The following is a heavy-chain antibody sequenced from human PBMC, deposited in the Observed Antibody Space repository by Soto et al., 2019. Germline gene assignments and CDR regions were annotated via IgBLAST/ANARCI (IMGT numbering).Heavy chain of an antibody. J-gene: IGHJ5*02. V-gene: IGHV6-1*01. D-gene: IGHD3-10*01. CDR1: GYSVSSNSAA. CDR3: VRDYYGSGSTNWFDP. CDR2: TYYRSKWYN. Sequence: SQTHSLTCAISGYSVSSNSAALNWIRQSPSRGLEWLGRTYYRSKWYNDYAISVKSRMIINPDTSKNQFSLQLNSVTPEDTAVYYCVRDYYGSGSTNWFDPWGQGTLVTVSS.